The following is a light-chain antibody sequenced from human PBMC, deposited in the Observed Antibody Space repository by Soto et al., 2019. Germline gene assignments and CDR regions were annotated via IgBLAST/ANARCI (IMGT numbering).Light chain of an antibody. CDR2: AAS. V-gene: IGKV1-39*01. CDR3: QQGYNIPRAT. CDR1: QSISIY. J-gene: IGKJ1*01. Sequence: DIQMTQSRSSLSASVGDRVTITCRASQSISIYLNWYQQKPGKAPKVLIYAASSLQSGVPPRFSGSGSGTDFTLTISSLQPEDFATYFCQQGYNIPRATFGQGTKVDI.